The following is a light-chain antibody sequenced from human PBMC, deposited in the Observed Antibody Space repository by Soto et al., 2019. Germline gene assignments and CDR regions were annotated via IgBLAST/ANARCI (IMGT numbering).Light chain of an antibody. J-gene: IGLJ1*01. Sequence: QSALTQPRSVSGSPGQSVTISCTGTSSDVGGYNYVSWYQQHPGKAPKLMIYDVSKRPSGVPDRFSGSKSGNTASLTISGLQAEDEADYYCSSYAGSYTAFGTGTKLTVL. CDR2: DVS. CDR1: SSDVGGYNY. V-gene: IGLV2-11*01. CDR3: SSYAGSYTA.